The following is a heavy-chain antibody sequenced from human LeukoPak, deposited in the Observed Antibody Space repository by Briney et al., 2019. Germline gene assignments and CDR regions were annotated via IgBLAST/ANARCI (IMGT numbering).Heavy chain of an antibody. Sequence: PGGSLRLSCAASGFTFSNYAMSWVRQAPGKGLEWVSLISPGGDSTYYADSVKGRFTISRDNSKNTLYLQMNSLRAEDTAVYYCAKDGGVAGTFGAFHYWGQGTLVTVSS. D-gene: IGHD6-19*01. J-gene: IGHJ4*02. V-gene: IGHV3-23*01. CDR3: AKDGGVAGTFGAFHY. CDR1: GFTFSNYA. CDR2: ISPGGDST.